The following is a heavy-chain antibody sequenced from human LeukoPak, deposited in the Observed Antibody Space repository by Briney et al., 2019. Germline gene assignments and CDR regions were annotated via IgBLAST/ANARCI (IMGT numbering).Heavy chain of an antibody. Sequence: GGSLRLSCAASGFTFSSYAMSWVRQAPGKGLEWVSAISGSGGSTYYADSVKGRFTISRDNSKNTLYLQMNSLRAEDTAVYYCANYGSGSYYKGFFDYWGQGTLVTVSS. D-gene: IGHD3-10*01. CDR3: ANYGSGSYYKGFFDY. CDR1: GFTFSSYA. V-gene: IGHV3-23*01. CDR2: ISGSGGST. J-gene: IGHJ4*02.